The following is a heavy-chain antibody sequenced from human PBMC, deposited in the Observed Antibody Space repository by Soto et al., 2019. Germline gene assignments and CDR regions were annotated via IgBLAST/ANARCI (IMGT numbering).Heavy chain of an antibody. CDR3: AKDGRASESHYNSVGY. Sequence: EVQLVESGGGLIQPGGSLKLSCAASGFTVGNNYMSWVRQAPGKGLEWVSLIYSTGTTKYADSVKGRFTVARDNANNTLYPQTNGLRAEDTAVYYCAKDGRASESHYNSVGYWGQGTLVTVSS. CDR2: IYSTGTT. V-gene: IGHV3-53*01. CDR1: GFTVGNNY. J-gene: IGHJ4*02. D-gene: IGHD3-10*01.